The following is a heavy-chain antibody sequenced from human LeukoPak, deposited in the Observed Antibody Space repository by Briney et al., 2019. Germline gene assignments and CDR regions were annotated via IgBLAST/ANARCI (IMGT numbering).Heavy chain of an antibody. D-gene: IGHD5-24*01. Sequence: ASGKVSCKAAGYTFTSYDMDWVRQAPGQGLEWMGIINPSGGSTSYAQKFQGRVTMTRDMSTSTVYMELSSLRSEDTAVYYCARGVVATITPGGYWGQGTLVTVSS. CDR3: ARGVVATITPGGY. CDR1: GYTFTSYD. CDR2: INPSGGST. J-gene: IGHJ4*02. V-gene: IGHV1-46*01.